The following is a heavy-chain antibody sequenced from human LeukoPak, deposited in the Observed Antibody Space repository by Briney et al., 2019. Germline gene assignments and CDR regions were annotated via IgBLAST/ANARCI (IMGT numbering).Heavy chain of an antibody. CDR2: ISYTADS. V-gene: IGHV4-59*08. J-gene: IGHJ4*02. D-gene: IGHD3-10*01. Sequence: SEALSLTCSVSGDSVTSSYLSWIRQPPGKGLEWIGYISYTADSNYNPSLRSPVTISTDTSTNQFSLKLSSVTATDTAVYYCATSSHSGSYRAHWGQGTLVTVSS. CDR1: GDSVTSSY. CDR3: ATSSHSGSYRAH.